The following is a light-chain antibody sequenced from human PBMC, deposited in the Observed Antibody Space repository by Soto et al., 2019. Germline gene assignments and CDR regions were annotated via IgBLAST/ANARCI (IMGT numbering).Light chain of an antibody. CDR2: GAS. V-gene: IGKV3-20*01. CDR3: QQYASSPVT. Sequence: ENVLTQSPGTLSFSPGDRSFLSCRASQSVSNNYLAWHQQRPGQAPRLLIFGASNRATGVPDRFTGSASGTDFTLTISRLQPEDFALYFCQQYASSPVTFGGGTKVDIK. CDR1: QSVSNNY. J-gene: IGKJ4*01.